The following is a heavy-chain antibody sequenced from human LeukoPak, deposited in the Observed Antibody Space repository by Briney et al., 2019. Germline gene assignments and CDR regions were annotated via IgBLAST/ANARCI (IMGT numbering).Heavy chain of an antibody. CDR1: DGSISSHY. V-gene: IGHV4-59*11. J-gene: IGHJ4*02. Sequence: SETLSLTCTISDGSISSHYWNWIRQSPGKGLEWIGHIHYSGSTHYNPSLQSRVSISIDTSKKHFSLNLRSVTAVDTAVYYCARWGHFDTSGYFVVDYWGQGTLVTVSS. D-gene: IGHD3-22*01. CDR3: ARWGHFDTSGYFVVDY. CDR2: IHYSGST.